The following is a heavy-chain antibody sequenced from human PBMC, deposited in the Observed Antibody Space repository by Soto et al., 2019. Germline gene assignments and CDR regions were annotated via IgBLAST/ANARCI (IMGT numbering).Heavy chain of an antibody. Sequence: PXGSLRLSCAAAGVTFSSYGMHWVRQAPGRGLEWVAVISYDESNKYYADSVKGRFTISRDNSKNTLYLQMSSLRAEDTAVYYCAKVPTYYYDSSGYYPIDYFDSWGQGTLVTVSS. J-gene: IGHJ4*02. V-gene: IGHV3-30*18. CDR3: AKVPTYYYDSSGYYPIDYFDS. CDR2: ISYDESNK. D-gene: IGHD3-22*01. CDR1: GVTFSSYG.